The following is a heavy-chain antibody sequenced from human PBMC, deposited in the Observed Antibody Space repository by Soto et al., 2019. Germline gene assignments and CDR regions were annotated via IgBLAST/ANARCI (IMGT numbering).Heavy chain of an antibody. CDR1: GYTFTNYA. Sequence: ASVKVSCKASGYTFTNYAMHWVRQAPGQRLEWMGWINAGNGNTKYSQKFQGRVTITRDTSASTAYMELSSLRSEDTAVYYCARAGGSSGYNYFDYWGQGTLVTVSS. V-gene: IGHV1-3*01. J-gene: IGHJ4*02. D-gene: IGHD3-22*01. CDR2: INAGNGNT. CDR3: ARAGGSSGYNYFDY.